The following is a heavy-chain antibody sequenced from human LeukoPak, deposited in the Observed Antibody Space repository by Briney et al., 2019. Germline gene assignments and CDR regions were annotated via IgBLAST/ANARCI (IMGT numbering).Heavy chain of an antibody. CDR3: ARDRYTYGLLDY. Sequence: KPSETLSLTCTVSGGSISSGGYYWRWIRQHPGKGLEWIGNIYYSGSTYYNPSLKSRVIISVDTSKNQFSLKLSSVTAADTAVYYCARDRYTYGLLDYWGQGTLVTVSS. V-gene: IGHV4-31*03. J-gene: IGHJ4*02. CDR1: GGSISSGGYY. CDR2: IYYSGST. D-gene: IGHD5-18*01.